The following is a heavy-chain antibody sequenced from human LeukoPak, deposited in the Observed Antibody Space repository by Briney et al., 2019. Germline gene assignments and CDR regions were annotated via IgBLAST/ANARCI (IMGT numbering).Heavy chain of an antibody. D-gene: IGHD6-13*01. V-gene: IGHV4-59*01. CDR1: GGSISSYY. J-gene: IGHJ4*02. Sequence: RTSETLSLTCTVSGGSISSYYWSWIRQPPGKGLEWIGYIYYSGSTNYNPSLKSRVTISVDTSKNQFSLKLSSVTAADTAVYYCARVNVIAAAGPHFDYWGQGTLVTVSS. CDR3: ARVNVIAAAGPHFDY. CDR2: IYYSGST.